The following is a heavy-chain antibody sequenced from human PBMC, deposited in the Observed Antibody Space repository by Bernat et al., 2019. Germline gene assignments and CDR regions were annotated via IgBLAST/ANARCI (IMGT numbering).Heavy chain of an antibody. CDR3: ARDQGNYIWGSYRPIHRRYYYIDV. V-gene: IGHV1-69*01. CDR1: GGTFSSYA. D-gene: IGHD3-16*02. J-gene: IGHJ6*03. CDR2: IIPIFGTA. Sequence: QVQLVQSGAEVKKPGSSVKVSCKASGGTFSSYAISWVRQAPGQGLEWMRGIIPIFGTANYAQKFRGRVTITADESTSTAYMELSSLRSEDTAVYYCARDQGNYIWGSYRPIHRRYYYIDVWGKGTTVTVSS.